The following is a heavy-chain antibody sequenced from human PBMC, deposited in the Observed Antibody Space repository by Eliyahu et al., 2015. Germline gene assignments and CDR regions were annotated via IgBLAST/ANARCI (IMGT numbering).Heavy chain of an antibody. V-gene: IGHV4-34*01. J-gene: IGHJ4*02. CDR3: ARGGGWYGFNY. CDR1: GGSFSGYY. Sequence: QVQLQQWGAGLLKPSETLSLTCAVYGGSFSGYYWSWIRQPPGKGLEWIGEINHSGSTNYNPSLKSRVTISVDTSKNQFSLKLSSVTAADTAVYYCARGGGWYGFNYWGQGTLVTVSS. D-gene: IGHD6-19*01. CDR2: INHSGST.